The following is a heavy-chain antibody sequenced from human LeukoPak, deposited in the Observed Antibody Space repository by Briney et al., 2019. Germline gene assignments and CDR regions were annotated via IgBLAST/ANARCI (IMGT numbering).Heavy chain of an antibody. J-gene: IGHJ4*02. CDR2: INPNSGAT. CDR3: ARLNRLTTRLDY. D-gene: IGHD3-22*01. V-gene: IGHV1-2*02. Sequence: GASVKVSCKASGYTLNGYYMGWVRQAPGQGLEWMGWINPNSGATNYAQKFQGRVTMTWDTSISTAYMDLSRLISDDTAVYSCARLNRLTTRLDYWGQGTLVTVSS. CDR1: GYTLNGYY.